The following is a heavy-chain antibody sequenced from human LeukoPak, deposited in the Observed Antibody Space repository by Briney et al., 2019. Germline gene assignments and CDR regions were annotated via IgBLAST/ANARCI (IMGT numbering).Heavy chain of an antibody. CDR3: ARDYYDSSGYYSFDY. V-gene: IGHV3-7*01. CDR2: IKQDGSEK. D-gene: IGHD3-22*01. J-gene: IGHJ4*02. Sequence: PGGSLRLSCAASGFTFSSYWMSWVRQAPGKGLEWVANIKQDGSEKYYVDSMKGRFTISRDNAKNSLYLQMNSLRAEDTAVYYCARDYYDSSGYYSFDYWGQGTLVTVSS. CDR1: GFTFSSYW.